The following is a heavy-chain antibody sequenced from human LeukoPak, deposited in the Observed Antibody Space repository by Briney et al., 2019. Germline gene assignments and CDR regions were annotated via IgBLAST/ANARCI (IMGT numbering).Heavy chain of an antibody. D-gene: IGHD4-17*01. CDR3: ARAHLYGHYRFDY. J-gene: IGHJ4*02. CDR2: IKQDGSEK. V-gene: IGHV3-7*01. Sequence: PGGSLRLSCAASGFTFSSYWMSWVRQAPGKGLEWVANIKQDGSEKYYVDSVKGRFTISRDHAKNSLYLQMNSLRSEDTAVYYCARAHLYGHYRFDYWGQGTVVTVST. CDR1: GFTFSSYW.